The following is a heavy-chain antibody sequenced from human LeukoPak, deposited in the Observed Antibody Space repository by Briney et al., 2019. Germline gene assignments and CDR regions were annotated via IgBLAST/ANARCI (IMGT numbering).Heavy chain of an antibody. D-gene: IGHD3-10*01. V-gene: IGHV4-59*01. Sequence: SETLSLTCTVSGGSISSYYWSWIRQPPGKGLEWIGYIYYSGSTNYNPSLKSRVTISVDTSKNQFSLKLSSVTAADTAVYYCARRTYYYGSGSPYYYYYMDVWGKGTTVTISS. CDR2: IYYSGST. CDR1: GGSISSYY. J-gene: IGHJ6*03. CDR3: ARRTYYYGSGSPYYYYYMDV.